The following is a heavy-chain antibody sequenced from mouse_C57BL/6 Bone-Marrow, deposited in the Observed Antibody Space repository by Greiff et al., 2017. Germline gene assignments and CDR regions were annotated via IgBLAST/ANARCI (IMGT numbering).Heavy chain of an antibody. J-gene: IGHJ2*01. CDR2: IIDGGSYT. V-gene: IGHV5-4*03. D-gene: IGHD1-1*01. Sequence: EVKLVESGGGLVKPGGSLKLSCAASGFTFSSYAMSWVRQTPEKRLEWVATIIDGGSYTYYPDNVKGRFTISRDNAKNNLYLQMSHLKSEDTAMYYCAILPSYFDYWGQGTTLTVSS. CDR3: AILPSYFDY. CDR1: GFTFSSYA.